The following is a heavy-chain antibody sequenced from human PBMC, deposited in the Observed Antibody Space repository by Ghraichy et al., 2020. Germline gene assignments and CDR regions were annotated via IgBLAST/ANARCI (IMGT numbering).Heavy chain of an antibody. Sequence: SETLSLTCTVSGGSISSYYWSWIRQPPGKGLEWVGYVSYSGSTNYNPSLKSRVTISVDTSKNQFSLKLNSVTAADTAVYYCARGFRTGYFDYWGQGTLVTVSS. V-gene: IGHV4-59*01. CDR1: GGSISSYY. CDR3: ARGFRTGYFDY. D-gene: IGHD3/OR15-3a*01. CDR2: VSYSGST. J-gene: IGHJ4*02.